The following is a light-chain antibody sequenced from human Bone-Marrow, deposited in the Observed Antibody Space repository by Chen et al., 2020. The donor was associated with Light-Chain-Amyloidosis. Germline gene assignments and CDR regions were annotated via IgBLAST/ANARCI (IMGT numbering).Light chain of an antibody. CDR1: QTISSNY. Sequence: EIVLTQSPGTLSLSPGEGANLSCRASQTISSNYLTWYQQKFGQAPRLLIYGSSSRATGIPDRFTGSGSGTDFTLTIYRLEPEDFAMYYCQQYGTSPLTFGGGTKGEIK. J-gene: IGKJ4*01. CDR3: QQYGTSPLT. V-gene: IGKV3-20*01. CDR2: GSS.